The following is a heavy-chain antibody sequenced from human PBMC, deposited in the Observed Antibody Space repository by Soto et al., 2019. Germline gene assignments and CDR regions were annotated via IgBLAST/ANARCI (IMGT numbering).Heavy chain of an antibody. CDR3: ARQDGDTSGFTYNSIIDY. D-gene: IGHD6-13*01. V-gene: IGHV4-39*01. Sequence: SETLSLTCTVSGASISSRSYYWGWIRQPPGKGLEWIGSIYYSGSTYYNPSLKSRVTISVDTSKNQFSLKLSSVTAADTAVYHCARQDGDTSGFTYNSIIDYWGQGTLVTVSS. J-gene: IGHJ4*02. CDR2: IYYSGST. CDR1: GASISSRSYY.